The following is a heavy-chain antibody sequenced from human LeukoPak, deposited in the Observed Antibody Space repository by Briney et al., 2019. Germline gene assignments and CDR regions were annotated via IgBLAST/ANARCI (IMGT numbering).Heavy chain of an antibody. CDR2: ISYSGST. D-gene: IGHD1-7*01. V-gene: IGHV4-59*11. Sequence: SETLSLTCTVSGGSISSHYWSWIRQPPGKGLEWIGYISYSGSTNYNPSLKSQVSISVETSKNQFSLKLSSVTAADTAVYYCARGNWNYASFWFDPWGQGTLVTVSS. CDR1: GGSISSHY. CDR3: ARGNWNYASFWFDP. J-gene: IGHJ5*02.